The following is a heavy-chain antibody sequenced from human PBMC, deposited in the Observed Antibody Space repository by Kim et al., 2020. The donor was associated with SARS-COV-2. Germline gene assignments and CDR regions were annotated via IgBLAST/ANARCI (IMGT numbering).Heavy chain of an antibody. CDR1: GGTFSSYA. Sequence: SVKVSCKASGGTFSSYAISWVRQAPGQGLEWMGGIIPIFGTANYAQKFQGRVTITADESTSTAYMELSSLRSEDTAVYYCARDMNPDYDFWSGTELGDYWGQGTLVTVSS. CDR3: ARDMNPDYDFWSGTELGDY. D-gene: IGHD3-3*01. J-gene: IGHJ4*02. CDR2: IIPIFGTA. V-gene: IGHV1-69*13.